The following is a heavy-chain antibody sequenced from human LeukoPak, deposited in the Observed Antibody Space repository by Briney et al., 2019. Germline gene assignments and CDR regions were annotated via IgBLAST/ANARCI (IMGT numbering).Heavy chain of an antibody. V-gene: IGHV3-9*01. Sequence: GGSLRLSCAASGFTFDDYAMHWVRQAPGKGLEWVSGISWDSGSIGYADSVKGRFTISRNNAKNSLYLQMNSLRAEDTALYYCAKGTLEEQLVSPFDYWGQGTRVTVSS. CDR3: AKGTLEEQLVSPFDY. CDR1: GFTFDDYA. D-gene: IGHD6-13*01. J-gene: IGHJ4*02. CDR2: ISWDSGSI.